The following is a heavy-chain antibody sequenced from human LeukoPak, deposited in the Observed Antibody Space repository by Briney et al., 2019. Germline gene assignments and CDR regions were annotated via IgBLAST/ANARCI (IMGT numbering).Heavy chain of an antibody. V-gene: IGHV4-39*07. J-gene: IGHJ4*02. Sequence: SETLSLTCTVSGGSISSSSYYWGWIRQPPGKGLEWIGSIYYSGSTYYNPSLKSRVTISVDTSKNQFSLKLSSVTAADTAVYYCARLDYDILTGSSDYYFDYWGQGTLVTVSS. CDR2: IYYSGST. D-gene: IGHD3-9*01. CDR1: GGSISSSSYY. CDR3: ARLDYDILTGSSDYYFDY.